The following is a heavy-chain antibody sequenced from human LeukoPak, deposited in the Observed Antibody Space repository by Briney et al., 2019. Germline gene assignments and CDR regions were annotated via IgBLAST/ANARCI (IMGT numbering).Heavy chain of an antibody. CDR1: GFIFSSYA. J-gene: IGHJ4*02. CDR3: AKADRGWGVITKD. CDR2: IGGSGDFT. V-gene: IGHV3-23*01. D-gene: IGHD3-10*01. Sequence: GGSLRLSCAASGFIFSSYAMSWVRQAPGKGLEWISAIGGSGDFTYYAEYVRGRFTISRDNSKKTLYLQMNSLRAEDTAAYYCAKADRGWGVITKDWGQGTLVTVSS.